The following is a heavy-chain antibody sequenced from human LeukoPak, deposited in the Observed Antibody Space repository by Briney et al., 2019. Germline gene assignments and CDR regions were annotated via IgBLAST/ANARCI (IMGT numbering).Heavy chain of an antibody. CDR2: ISGSEGST. D-gene: IGHD3-3*02. Sequence: GGSLRLSYVVSGITFSSHSINWVRQAPGKGLEWVSAISGSEGSTYYADSVKGRFTISRDISKNTVFLQMSSLRAGDTAVYYCAAKSPGHFPFDYWGQGTPVTVSS. CDR1: GITFSSHS. V-gene: IGHV3-23*01. CDR3: AAKSPGHFPFDY. J-gene: IGHJ4*02.